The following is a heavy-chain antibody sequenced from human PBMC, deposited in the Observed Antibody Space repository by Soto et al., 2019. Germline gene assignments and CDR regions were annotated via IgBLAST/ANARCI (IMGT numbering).Heavy chain of an antibody. CDR2: IYYSGST. CDR1: GDSISSGGFS. D-gene: IGHD3-22*01. CDR3: ARATFIRKGYYDATDYYYFDY. J-gene: IGHJ4*02. V-gene: IGHV4-30-2*06. Sequence: SETLSLTCAVSGDSISSGGFSWSWIRQSPGKGLELIGYIYYSGSTYYNPSLKSRVTMSVDGSKNEFSLRLSSVTAADTAVYYCARATFIRKGYYDATDYYYFDYWGQGTLVTVSS.